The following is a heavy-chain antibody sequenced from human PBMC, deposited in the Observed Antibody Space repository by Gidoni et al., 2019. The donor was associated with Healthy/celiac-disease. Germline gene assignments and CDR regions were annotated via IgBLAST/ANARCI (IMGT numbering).Heavy chain of an antibody. Sequence: EVQLLESGGGLVQPGGSLRLSCAASGFTFSSCAMSWVRQAPGKGLEWVSAISGSGGSTYYADSVKGRFTISRDNSKNTLYLQMNSLRAEDTAVYYCAKMEYFIVVVITPSGYYFDYWGQGTLVTVSS. CDR2: ISGSGGST. CDR3: AKMEYFIVVVITPSGYYFDY. D-gene: IGHD3-22*01. CDR1: GFTFSSCA. V-gene: IGHV3-23*01. J-gene: IGHJ4*02.